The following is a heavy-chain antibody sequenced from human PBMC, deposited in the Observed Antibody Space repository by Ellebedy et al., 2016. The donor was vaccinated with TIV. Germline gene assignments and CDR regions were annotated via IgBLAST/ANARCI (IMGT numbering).Heavy chain of an antibody. D-gene: IGHD3-10*01. CDR1: GGSISSSSYY. CDR3: ARHPTLATITMVRGVIIRVNWFDP. J-gene: IGHJ5*02. V-gene: IGHV4-39*01. CDR2: IYYSGST. Sequence: SETLSLXXTVSGGSISSSSYYWGWIRQPPGKGLEWIGSIYYSGSTYYNPSLKSRVTISVDTSKNQFSLKLSSVTAADTAVYYCARHPTLATITMVRGVIIRVNWFDPWGQGTLVTVSS.